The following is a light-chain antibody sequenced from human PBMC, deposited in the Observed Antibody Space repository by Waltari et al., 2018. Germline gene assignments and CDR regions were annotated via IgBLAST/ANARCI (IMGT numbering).Light chain of an antibody. CDR3: QQYYNTPLT. J-gene: IGKJ4*01. CDR1: ESVLYSSNNKNH. Sequence: DIVMTQSPESLAVSLGERATINCKTSESVLYSSNNKNHLAWYQQKPGQPPKLLIYWASTRESGVPERFSGSGSETDFTLTATSLQAEDVAVYYCQQYYNTPLTFGGGTKVEIK. V-gene: IGKV4-1*01. CDR2: WAS.